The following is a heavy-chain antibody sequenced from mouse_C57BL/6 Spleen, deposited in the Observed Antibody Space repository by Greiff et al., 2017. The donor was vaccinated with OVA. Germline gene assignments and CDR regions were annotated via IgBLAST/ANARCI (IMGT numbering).Heavy chain of an antibody. CDR2: IYPGSGNT. J-gene: IGHJ2*01. CDR3: ARGGPYYYGSSYPYYFDY. CDR1: GYTFIDYY. Sequence: QVQLQQSGAELVRPGASVKLSCKASGYTFIDYYINWVKQRPGQGLEWIARIYPGSGNTYYNEKFKGKATLTAEKSSSTAYMQLSSLTSEDSAVYFCARGGPYYYGSSYPYYFDYWGQGTTLTVSS. D-gene: IGHD1-1*01. V-gene: IGHV1-76*01.